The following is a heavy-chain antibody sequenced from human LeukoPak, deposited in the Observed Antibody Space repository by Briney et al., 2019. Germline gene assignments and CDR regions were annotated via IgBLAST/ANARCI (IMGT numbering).Heavy chain of an antibody. CDR1: GYTFTSYD. Sequence: ASVKVSCKASGYTFTSYDINWVRQATGQGLEWMGWMNPNSGNTGYAQKFQGRVTMTRNTSISTAYMELSSLRSEDTAVYYCARGLGVGEFLEWPYYYGTDLRGQGPTVHVSS. D-gene: IGHD3-3*01. V-gene: IGHV1-8*01. CDR3: ARGLGVGEFLEWPYYYGTDL. CDR2: MNPNSGNT. J-gene: IGHJ6*02.